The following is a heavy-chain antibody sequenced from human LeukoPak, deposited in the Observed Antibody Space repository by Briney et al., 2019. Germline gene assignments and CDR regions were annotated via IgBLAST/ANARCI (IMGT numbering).Heavy chain of an antibody. Sequence: PSETLSLTCTVSGGSISSSAYYWGWIRQPPGKGLEWIGEINHSGSTNYNPSLKSRVTISVDTSKNQFSLKLSSVTAADTAVYYYARKEFGVVIPGYYYYYCMDVWGKGTTVTVSS. CDR2: INHSGST. J-gene: IGHJ6*03. D-gene: IGHD3-3*01. CDR3: ARKEFGVVIPGYYYYYCMDV. CDR1: GGSISSSAYY. V-gene: IGHV4-39*07.